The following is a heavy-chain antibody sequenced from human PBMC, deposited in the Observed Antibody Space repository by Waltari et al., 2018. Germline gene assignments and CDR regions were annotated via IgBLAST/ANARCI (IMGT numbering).Heavy chain of an antibody. CDR3: ARHSVRLLDAFDL. CDR2: IYPGDFDT. J-gene: IGHJ3*01. Sequence: EEQLVQSGAEVKKPGESLRISCSGSGYIFANYWIGWVRQMPGKGLGWMGIIYPGDFDTSYSPSFQGQITIAVDKSMNTAHLQWNSLKASDTATYDCARHSVRLLDAFDLWGQGTVVTVSS. CDR1: GYIFANYW. V-gene: IGHV5-51*01.